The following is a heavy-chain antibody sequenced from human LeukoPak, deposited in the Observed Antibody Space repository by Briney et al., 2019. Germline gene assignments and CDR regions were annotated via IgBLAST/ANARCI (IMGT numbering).Heavy chain of an antibody. CDR3: AREIRELLDY. CDR2: IYTSGST. J-gene: IGHJ4*02. D-gene: IGHD1-26*01. V-gene: IGHV4-61*02. CDR1: GGSISSGSYY. Sequence: SETLSLTCTVSGGSISSGSYYWSWIRQPAGKGLEWIGRIYTSGSTNYNPSLKSRVTISVDTSKNQFSLKLSSVTAADTAVYYCAREIRELLDYWGQGTLVTVSS.